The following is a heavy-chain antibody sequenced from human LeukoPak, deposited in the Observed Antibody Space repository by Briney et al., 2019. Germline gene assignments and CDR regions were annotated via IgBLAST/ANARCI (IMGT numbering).Heavy chain of an antibody. CDR3: AKSGIAAAGTVDY. CDR2: IYSGGST. Sequence: PGGSLRLSCAASGFTVSSNYMSWVRQAPGKGLEWVSVIYSGGSTYYADSVKGRFTISRDNSKDTLYLQMNSLRAEDTAVYYCAKSGIAAAGTVDYWGQGTLVTVSS. V-gene: IGHV3-66*01. CDR1: GFTVSSNY. D-gene: IGHD6-13*01. J-gene: IGHJ4*02.